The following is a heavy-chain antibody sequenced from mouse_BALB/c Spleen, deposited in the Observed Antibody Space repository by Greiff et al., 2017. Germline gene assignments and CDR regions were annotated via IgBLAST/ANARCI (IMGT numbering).Heavy chain of an antibody. J-gene: IGHJ2*01. CDR2: ISYDGSN. D-gene: IGHD1-2*01. CDR1: GYSITSGYY. Sequence: EVKLQESGPGLVKPSQSLSLTCSVTGYSITSGYYWNWIRQFPGNKLEWMGYISYDGSNNYNPSLKNRISITRDTSKNQFFLKLNSVTTEDTATYYCARLILYYFDYWGQGTTLTVSS. V-gene: IGHV3-6*02. CDR3: ARLILYYFDY.